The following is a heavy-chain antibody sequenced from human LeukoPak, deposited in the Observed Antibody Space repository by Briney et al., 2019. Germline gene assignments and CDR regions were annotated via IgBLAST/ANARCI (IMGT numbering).Heavy chain of an antibody. CDR3: APEAASGSPLGY. Sequence: GGSLRLSCAASGFTFSSYAMHWVRQAPGKGLEWVAVISYDGSNKYYADSVKGRFTISRGNSKNTLYLQMNSLRAEDTAVYYCAPEAASGSPLGYWGQGTLVTVSS. V-gene: IGHV3-30-3*01. CDR2: ISYDGSNK. J-gene: IGHJ4*02. D-gene: IGHD1-26*01. CDR1: GFTFSSYA.